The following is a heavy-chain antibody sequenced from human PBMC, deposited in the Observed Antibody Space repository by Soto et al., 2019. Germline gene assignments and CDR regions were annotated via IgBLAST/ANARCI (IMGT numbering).Heavy chain of an antibody. J-gene: IGHJ4*02. Sequence: GGSLRLSCAASGFTFSGDTMNWVLQAPGKGLEWVAGIGNSGDGTHYADSLKGRFTIPRDTSKNTLYLQMESLRAEDTAVYYCVKDVWDYWGQGVLVTVSS. CDR3: VKDVWDY. CDR1: GFTFSGDT. V-gene: IGHV3-23*01. CDR2: IGNSGDGT. D-gene: IGHD2-21*01.